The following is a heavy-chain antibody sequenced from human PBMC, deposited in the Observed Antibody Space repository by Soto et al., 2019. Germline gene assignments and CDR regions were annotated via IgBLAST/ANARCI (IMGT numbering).Heavy chain of an antibody. CDR2: IHDTGRT. J-gene: IGHJ5*02. D-gene: IGHD3-16*01. V-gene: IGHV4-4*07. CDR3: ARESVSGTFRFHT. Sequence: QVQLQESGPGLVRPSETLSLTCTVSGDSPSTYYWSWIRQPAGERLEWIGRIHDTGRTNYNPSLKSRVTMSVDTSKNQFSLRVNSATAADTAVYYCARESVSGTFRFHTWGQRTLVTVS. CDR1: GDSPSTYY.